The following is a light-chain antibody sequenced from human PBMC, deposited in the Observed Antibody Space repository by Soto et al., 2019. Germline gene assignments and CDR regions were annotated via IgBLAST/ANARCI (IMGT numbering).Light chain of an antibody. Sequence: QSVLTQPRSVSGSPGQSVTISCTGTSSDVGGYNYVSWYQQHPGKAPKLMIYDVGKRPSGVPDRFSGSKSDNTASLTISGLQAEDEADYYCSSFSSSSTRYLLGTGTKVTVL. CDR2: DVG. V-gene: IGLV2-11*01. J-gene: IGLJ1*01. CDR3: SSFSSSSTRYL. CDR1: SSDVGGYNY.